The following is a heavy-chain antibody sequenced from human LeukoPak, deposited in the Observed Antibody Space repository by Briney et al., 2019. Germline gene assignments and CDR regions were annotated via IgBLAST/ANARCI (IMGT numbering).Heavy chain of an antibody. V-gene: IGHV1-2*04. CDR2: INPNSGGT. Sequence: ASVRVSCTASGYTFTGYYMHWVRQAPGQGLEWMGWINPNSGGTNYAQKFQGWVTMTRDTSISTAYMELSRLRSDDTAVYYCASGRYSSSWYYFDYWGQGTLVTVSS. J-gene: IGHJ4*02. CDR1: GYTFTGYY. D-gene: IGHD6-13*01. CDR3: ASGRYSSSWYYFDY.